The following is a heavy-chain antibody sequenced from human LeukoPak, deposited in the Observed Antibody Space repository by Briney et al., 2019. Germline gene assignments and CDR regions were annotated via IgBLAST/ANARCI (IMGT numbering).Heavy chain of an antibody. J-gene: IGHJ3*02. Sequence: ASVKVSCKASGHTFTSYDINWVRQATGQGLEWMGWMNPNSGNTGYAQKFQGRVTMTRNTSISTAYMELSSLRSEDTAVYYCSIVGATPDAFDIWGQGTMVTVSS. CDR1: GHTFTSYD. V-gene: IGHV1-8*01. CDR2: MNPNSGNT. CDR3: SIVGATPDAFDI. D-gene: IGHD1-26*01.